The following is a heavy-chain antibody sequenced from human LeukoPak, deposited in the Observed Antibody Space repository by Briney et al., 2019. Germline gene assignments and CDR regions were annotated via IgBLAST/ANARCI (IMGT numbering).Heavy chain of an antibody. D-gene: IGHD5-24*01. J-gene: IGHJ4*02. CDR1: GFTFSSYS. Sequence: PGGSLRLSCAASGFTFSSYSMNWVRQAPGKGLEWVSYISSSSSTIYYADSVKGRFTISRDNAKNSLYLQMNSLRAEDTAVYYCARDRRDGYNGFDYWGQGTLVTVSS. CDR2: ISSSSSTI. CDR3: ARDRRDGYNGFDY. V-gene: IGHV3-48*04.